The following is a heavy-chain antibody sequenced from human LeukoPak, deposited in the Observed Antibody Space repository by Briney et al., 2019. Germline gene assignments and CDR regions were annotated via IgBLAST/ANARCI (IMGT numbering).Heavy chain of an antibody. V-gene: IGHV3-23*01. CDR2: ISESGGST. Sequence: GGSLRLSCVVSGITLSNYGMSWVRQAPGKGLEWVSGISESGGSTNYADSVKGRFIISRDNSKNTVYLQMNSLRAEDTAVYFCAKRGIVIRGFLIGYHKEAYYFDYSGQGILVIVSS. J-gene: IGHJ4*02. CDR1: GITLSNYG. D-gene: IGHD3-10*01. CDR3: AKRGIVIRGFLIGYHKEAYYFDY.